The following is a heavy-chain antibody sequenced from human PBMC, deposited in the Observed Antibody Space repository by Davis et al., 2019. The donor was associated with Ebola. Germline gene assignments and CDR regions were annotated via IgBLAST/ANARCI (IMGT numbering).Heavy chain of an antibody. J-gene: IGHJ4*02. CDR3: ARTIRMGTVFGY. V-gene: IGHV1-69*02. CDR1: GGTFSSYT. D-gene: IGHD7-27*01. CDR2: IIPILGIA. Sequence: SVTVSCKASGGTFSSYTISWVRQAPGQGLEWMGRIIPILGIANYAQKFQGRVKTTADESTSTAYMELSSLRSENTAVYYCARTIRMGTVFGYWGQGTLVTVSS.